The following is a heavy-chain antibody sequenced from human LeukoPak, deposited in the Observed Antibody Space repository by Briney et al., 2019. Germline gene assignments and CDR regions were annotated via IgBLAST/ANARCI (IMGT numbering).Heavy chain of an antibody. D-gene: IGHD3-16*01. V-gene: IGHV1-2*02. Sequence: GASLKVSCKASGYTFTGSYIHWVRQAPGQGLEWMGWINPNSGGTEFAQKFQGRVTMTRDTSISTAYMELSRLRSDDTAVYYCARDPPGLYYFDYWGQGTLVTVSS. CDR2: INPNSGGT. CDR1: GYTFTGSY. CDR3: ARDPPGLYYFDY. J-gene: IGHJ4*02.